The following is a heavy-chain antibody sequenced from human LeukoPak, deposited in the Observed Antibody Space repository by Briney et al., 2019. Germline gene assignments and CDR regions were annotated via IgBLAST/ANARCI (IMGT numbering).Heavy chain of an antibody. D-gene: IGHD5-18*01. V-gene: IGHV4-59*01. CDR1: GGSISTYY. CDR2: IYYSGST. J-gene: IGHJ6*03. Sequence: SETLSLTCTVSGGSISTYYWSWIRQPPGKGLEWIGYIYYSGSTNYNPSLKSRVTISVDTSKNQFSLKLNSVTAADTAVYFCARTTEGGYTYDYFYYYYMDVWGKGTTVTISS. CDR3: ARTTEGGYTYDYFYYYYMDV.